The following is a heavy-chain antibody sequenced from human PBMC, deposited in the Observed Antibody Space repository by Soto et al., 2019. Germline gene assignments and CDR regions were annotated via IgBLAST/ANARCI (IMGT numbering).Heavy chain of an antibody. V-gene: IGHV1-69*01. CDR2: IIPICGTA. CDR1: GGTFSSYA. CDR3: ASPYDYVWGSYRPLYYYGMDV. Sequence: QVQLVQSGAEVKKPGSSVKVSCKASGGTFSSYAISWVRQAPGQGLEWMGGIIPICGTANYAQKFQGRVTITADESTSTAYMELSSLRSEDTAVYYCASPYDYVWGSYRPLYYYGMDVWGQGTTVTVSS. D-gene: IGHD3-16*02. J-gene: IGHJ6*02.